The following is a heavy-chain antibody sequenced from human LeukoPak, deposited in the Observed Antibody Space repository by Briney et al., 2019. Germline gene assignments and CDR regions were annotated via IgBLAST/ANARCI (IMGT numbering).Heavy chain of an antibody. J-gene: IGHJ4*02. CDR2: INHSGST. Sequence: PSETLSLTCAGYGGSFSGYYWSWIRQPPGKGLEWIGEINHSGSTNYNPSLKSRVTISVDTSKNQFSLKLSSVTAADTAVYYCASFKAEGFDYWGQGTLVTVSS. V-gene: IGHV4-34*01. D-gene: IGHD6-19*01. CDR1: GGSFSGYY. CDR3: ASFKAEGFDY.